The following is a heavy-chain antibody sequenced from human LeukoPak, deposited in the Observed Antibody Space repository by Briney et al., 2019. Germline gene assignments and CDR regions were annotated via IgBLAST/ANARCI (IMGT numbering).Heavy chain of an antibody. CDR1: GGTFSSYA. CDR3: AKDLLSSSWYHFDY. CDR2: ISGSGGSA. Sequence: SCKASGGTFSSYAMSWVGQAPGKGLEWVSAISGSGGSAYYADSVKGRFTISRDNSKHTLYLQMNSLRAEDTAVYYCAKDLLSSSWYHFDYWGQGTLVTVSS. D-gene: IGHD6-13*01. V-gene: IGHV3-23*01. J-gene: IGHJ4*02.